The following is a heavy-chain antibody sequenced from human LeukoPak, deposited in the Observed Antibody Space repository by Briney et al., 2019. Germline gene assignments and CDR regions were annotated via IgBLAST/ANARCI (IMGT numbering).Heavy chain of an antibody. Sequence: GGSLRLSCTASGFTFGDYVVSWFRQAPGKGLEWVGFIRSKAYGGTTEYAASVNGRFTISRDDSKSIAYLQMNSLKTEDTGVYYCTRGSDTVFGVSRDGFDYWGQGTLVTVSS. J-gene: IGHJ4*02. CDR1: GFTFGDYV. D-gene: IGHD3-3*01. V-gene: IGHV3-49*03. CDR2: IRSKAYGGTT. CDR3: TRGSDTVFGVSRDGFDY.